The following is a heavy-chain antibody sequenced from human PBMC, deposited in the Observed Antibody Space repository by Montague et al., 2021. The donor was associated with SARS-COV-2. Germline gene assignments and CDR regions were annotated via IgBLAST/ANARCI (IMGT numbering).Heavy chain of an antibody. CDR2: IYYTGST. Sequence: SETLSLTCTLSGGSISSSSYYWGWIRQPPGKGPEWIGSIYYTGSTYYNPSLKSRVTISVDTSKNQFSLKLSSVTAADTAVYYCARDTRIAMLVVVTRYGLDVWGQGTTVTASS. CDR1: GGSISSSSYY. V-gene: IGHV4-39*07. D-gene: IGHD3-22*01. CDR3: ARDTRIAMLVVVTRYGLDV. J-gene: IGHJ6*02.